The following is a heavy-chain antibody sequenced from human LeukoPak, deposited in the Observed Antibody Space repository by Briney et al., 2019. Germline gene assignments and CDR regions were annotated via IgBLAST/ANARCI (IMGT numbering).Heavy chain of an antibody. CDR2: IYYSGST. J-gene: IGHJ4*02. D-gene: IGHD3-10*01. V-gene: IGHV4-59*01. CDR1: GGSISSYY. CDR3: ARSRYGSAPRN. Sequence: SETLSLTCTVSGGSISSYYWSRIRQPPGKGLEWIGYIYYSGSTNYNPSLKSRVTISVDTSKNQFSLKLSSVTAADTAVYYCARSRYGSAPRNWGQGTLVTVSS.